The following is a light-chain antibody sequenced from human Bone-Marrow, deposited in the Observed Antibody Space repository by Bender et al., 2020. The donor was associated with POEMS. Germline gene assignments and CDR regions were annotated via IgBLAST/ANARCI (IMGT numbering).Light chain of an antibody. CDR3: SSFTGSSWV. Sequence: SVLTQPPSVSVAPGKTASLTCGGNNLGSESVHWYQQHPGRAPKLMIYEVNKRPSGVPDRFSGSKSGNTASLTVSGLQAEDEAEYYCSSFTGSSWVFGGGTKLTVL. CDR1: NLGSES. V-gene: IGLV2-8*01. J-gene: IGLJ3*02. CDR2: EVN.